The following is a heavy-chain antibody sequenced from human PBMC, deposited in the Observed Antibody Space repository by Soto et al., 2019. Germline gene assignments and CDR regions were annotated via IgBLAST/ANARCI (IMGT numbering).Heavy chain of an antibody. CDR1: GFTFISYW. D-gene: IGHD2-15*01. Sequence: GGSLRLSCAASGFTFISYWMSWVRQAPGKGLEWVANIKQGGSEKYYVDSVKGRFTISRDNAKNSLYLQMNSLRAEDTAVYYCARDIVAGTFDYWGQGTLVTVSS. CDR2: IKQGGSEK. J-gene: IGHJ4*02. CDR3: ARDIVAGTFDY. V-gene: IGHV3-7*01.